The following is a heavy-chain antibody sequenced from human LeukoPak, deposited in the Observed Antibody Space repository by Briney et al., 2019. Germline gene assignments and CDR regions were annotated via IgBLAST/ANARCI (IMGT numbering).Heavy chain of an antibody. CDR2: ISGSGGST. CDR1: GFTFSSYA. D-gene: IGHD3-9*01. CDR3: AKGYYDILTGYWGHFDY. V-gene: IGHV3-23*01. J-gene: IGHJ4*02. Sequence: GRSLRLSCAASGFTFSSYAMSWVRQAPGKGLEWVSAISGSGGSTYYADSVKGRFTISRDNSKNTLYQQMNSLRAEDTAVYYCAKGYYDILTGYWGHFDYWGQETLATVSS.